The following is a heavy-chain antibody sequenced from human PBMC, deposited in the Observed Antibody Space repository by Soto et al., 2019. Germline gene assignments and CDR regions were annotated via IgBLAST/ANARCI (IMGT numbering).Heavy chain of an antibody. V-gene: IGHV3-21*01. CDR1: GFTFSSYS. CDR3: ASPSDQYQHNDAFDI. D-gene: IGHD2-2*01. CDR2: ISGSSGYI. Sequence: GGSLRLSCAASGFTFSSYSMNWVRQAPGKGLEWVSAISGSSGYIYYADSVKGRFTISRDNAKNSLYLQMNSLRAEDTAVYYCASPSDQYQHNDAFDIWGQGTMVTVSS. J-gene: IGHJ3*02.